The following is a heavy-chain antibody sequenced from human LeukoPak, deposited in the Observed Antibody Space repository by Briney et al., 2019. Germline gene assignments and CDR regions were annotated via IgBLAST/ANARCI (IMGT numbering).Heavy chain of an antibody. CDR2: INPNSGGT. CDR1: GYTFTGYY. D-gene: IGHD4-17*01. CDR3: ASTALMTTAFDP. J-gene: IGHJ5*02. Sequence: ASVKVSCKASGYTFTGYYMHGVRQAPGQGLEWMGWINPNSGGTNYAQKFQGRVTMTRDTSISTAYMELSRLRSDDTAVYYCASTALMTTAFDPWGQGTLVTVSS. V-gene: IGHV1-2*02.